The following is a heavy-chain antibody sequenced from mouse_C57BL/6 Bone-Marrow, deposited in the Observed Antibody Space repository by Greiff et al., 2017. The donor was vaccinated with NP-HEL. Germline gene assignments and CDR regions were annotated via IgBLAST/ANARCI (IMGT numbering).Heavy chain of an antibody. J-gene: IGHJ2*01. D-gene: IGHD3-3*01. Sequence: EVKLQESGGDLVKPGGSLKLSCAASGFTFSSYGMSWVRQTPDKRLEWVATISSGGSYTYYPDSVKGRFTISRDNAKNTLYLQMSSLKAEDTAMYYCATREFDYWGQGTTRTVSS. V-gene: IGHV5-6*01. CDR3: ATREFDY. CDR1: GFTFSSYG. CDR2: ISSGGSYT.